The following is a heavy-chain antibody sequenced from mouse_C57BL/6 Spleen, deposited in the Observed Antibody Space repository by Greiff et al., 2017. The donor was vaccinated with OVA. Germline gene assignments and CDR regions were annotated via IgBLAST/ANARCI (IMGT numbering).Heavy chain of an antibody. CDR1: GFSLTSYG. Sequence: VQLQQSGPGLVQPSQSLSITCTVSGFSLTSYGVHWVRQSPGKGLEWLGVIWSGGSTDYNAAFISRLSISKDNSKSQVFFKMNSLQADDTAIYYCARNMDYGGAMDYWGQGTSVTVSS. V-gene: IGHV2-2*01. CDR3: ARNMDYGGAMDY. D-gene: IGHD1-1*01. J-gene: IGHJ4*01. CDR2: IWSGGST.